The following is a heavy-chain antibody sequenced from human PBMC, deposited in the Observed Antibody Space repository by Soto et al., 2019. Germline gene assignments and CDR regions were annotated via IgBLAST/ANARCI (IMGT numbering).Heavy chain of an antibody. J-gene: IGHJ4*02. Sequence: QVQLQQWGAGLLKPSETLSLTCAVYGGSFSGYYWSWIRQPPGKGLEWIGEINHSGSTNYNPSLNSRVTISVDTSKTQFSLKLSSVTAADTAVYYCARGIAVFEWGQGTLVTVSS. V-gene: IGHV4-34*01. CDR2: INHSGST. CDR1: GGSFSGYY. CDR3: ARGIAVFE. D-gene: IGHD6-19*01.